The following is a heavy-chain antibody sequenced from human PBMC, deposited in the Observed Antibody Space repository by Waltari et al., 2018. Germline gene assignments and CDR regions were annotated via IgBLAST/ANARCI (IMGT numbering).Heavy chain of an antibody. D-gene: IGHD3-22*01. CDR3: ARRGVDSSGYYYFIDY. V-gene: IGHV3-33*01. J-gene: IGHJ4*02. CDR2: IWHDGSYE. CDR1: GFIFSDYG. Sequence: AASGFIFSDYGMFWVRHAPGKGLEGVAVIWHDGSYEYYTDSVKGRFTISRDNSKNTLYLQMNRLTAEDSALYYCARRGVDSSGYYYFIDYWGQGTLVTVSS.